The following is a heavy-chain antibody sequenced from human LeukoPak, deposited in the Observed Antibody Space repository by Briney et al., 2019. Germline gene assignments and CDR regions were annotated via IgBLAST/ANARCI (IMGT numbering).Heavy chain of an antibody. Sequence: KNGESLKISCKGSGYSFTSYWIGWVRQMPGKGLEWMGIIYPGDSDTRYSPSFQGQVTISADKSISTAYLQWSSLKASDTAMYYCARSQYCGCDCSPPPLDYWGQGTLVTVSS. CDR3: ARSQYCGCDCSPPPLDY. D-gene: IGHD2-21*02. CDR2: IYPGDSDT. J-gene: IGHJ4*02. CDR1: GYSFTSYW. V-gene: IGHV5-51*01.